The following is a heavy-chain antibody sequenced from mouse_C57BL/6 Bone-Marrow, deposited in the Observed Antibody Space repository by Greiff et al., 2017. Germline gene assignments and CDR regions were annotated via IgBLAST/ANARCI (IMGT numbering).Heavy chain of an antibody. Sequence: EVQGVESGTVLARPGASVKMSCKTSGYTFTSYWMHWVKQRPGQGLEWIGAIYPGNSDTSYNQKFKGKAKLTAVTSASTAYMELSSLTNEDSAVYYCTTTVVALYAMDYWGQGTSVTVSS. J-gene: IGHJ4*01. CDR1: GYTFTSYW. D-gene: IGHD1-1*01. CDR3: TTTVVALYAMDY. V-gene: IGHV1-5*01. CDR2: IYPGNSDT.